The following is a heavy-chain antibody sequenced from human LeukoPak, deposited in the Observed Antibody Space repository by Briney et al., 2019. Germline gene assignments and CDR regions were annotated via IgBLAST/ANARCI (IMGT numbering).Heavy chain of an antibody. CDR3: ARAYDYVWGSYRYTPLSSYYMDV. CDR1: GGSISSYY. CDR2: IYYSGST. V-gene: IGHV4-59*01. Sequence: SETLSLTCTVSGGSISSYYWSRIRQPPGKGLEWIGYIYYSGSTNYNPSLKSRVTISVDTSKNQFSLKLSSVTAADTAVYYCARAYDYVWGSYRYTPLSSYYMDVWGKGTTVTVSS. D-gene: IGHD3-16*02. J-gene: IGHJ6*03.